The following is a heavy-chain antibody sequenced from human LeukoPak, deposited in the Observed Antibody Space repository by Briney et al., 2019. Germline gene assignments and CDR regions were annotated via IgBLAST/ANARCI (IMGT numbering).Heavy chain of an antibody. J-gene: IGHJ5*02. Sequence: SETLSLTCAVSGYSISSGYYWGWIRQPPGKGLEWIGSIYHSGSTYYNPSLKSRVTISVDTSKNQFSLKLSSVTAADTAVYYCARAQRVNWFDPWGQGTLVTVSS. V-gene: IGHV4-38-2*01. CDR1: GYSISSGYY. CDR2: IYHSGST. D-gene: IGHD6-25*01. CDR3: ARAQRVNWFDP.